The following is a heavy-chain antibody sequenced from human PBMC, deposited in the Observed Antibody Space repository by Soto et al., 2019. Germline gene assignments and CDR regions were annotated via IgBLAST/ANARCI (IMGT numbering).Heavy chain of an antibody. D-gene: IGHD6-19*01. Sequence: PSETLSLTCAVYGGSFSGYYWSWIRQPPRKGLEWIGEINHSGSTNYNPSLKSRVTISVDTSKNQFSLKLSSVTAADTAVYYCARGRYSSGWYAEYFQHWGQGTLVTVSS. J-gene: IGHJ1*01. CDR1: GGSFSGYY. CDR3: ARGRYSSGWYAEYFQH. CDR2: INHSGST. V-gene: IGHV4-34*01.